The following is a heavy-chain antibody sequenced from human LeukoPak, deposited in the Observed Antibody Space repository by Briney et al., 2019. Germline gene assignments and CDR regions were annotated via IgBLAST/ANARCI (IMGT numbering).Heavy chain of an antibody. D-gene: IGHD3-22*01. Sequence: ASVKVSCKASGYTITGYYMHWVRQAPGQGLEWMGWINPNSGGTNYAQKFQGRVTMTRDTSISTAYMELSRLRSDDTAVYYCARYKDYDSSGYYYYFDYWGQGTLVTVSS. CDR1: GYTITGYY. CDR3: ARYKDYDSSGYYYYFDY. CDR2: INPNSGGT. V-gene: IGHV1-2*02. J-gene: IGHJ4*02.